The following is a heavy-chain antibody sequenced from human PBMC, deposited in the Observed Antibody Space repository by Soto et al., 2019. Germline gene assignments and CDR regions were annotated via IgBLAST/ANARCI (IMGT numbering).Heavy chain of an antibody. CDR2: INRDVSST. D-gene: IGHD6-19*01. Sequence: EVQLVESGGGLVQPGGSLRLSCAASGFTFSSYWMHWVRQAPGKGLVWVSRINRDVSSTSYADSVKGRFTISRDNAKKTLYLQMNSLRAEDTAVYYCAVAVAGPTAIGYWGQGTLVTVSS. J-gene: IGHJ4*02. CDR3: AVAVAGPTAIGY. CDR1: GFTFSSYW. V-gene: IGHV3-74*01.